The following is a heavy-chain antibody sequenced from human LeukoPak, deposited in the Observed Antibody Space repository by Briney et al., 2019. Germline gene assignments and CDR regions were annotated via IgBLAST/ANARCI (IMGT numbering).Heavy chain of an antibody. CDR3: AKVQVSGQSYYYYYYYMDV. CDR1: GFTFSSYW. V-gene: IGHV3-30*18. D-gene: IGHD1-26*01. Sequence: GGSLRLSCAASGFTFSSYWMSWVRQAPGKGLEWVAVISYDGSNKYYADSVKGRFTISRDNSKNTLYLQMNSLRAEDTAVYYCAKVQVSGQSYYYYYYYMDVWGKGTTVTVSS. J-gene: IGHJ6*03. CDR2: ISYDGSNK.